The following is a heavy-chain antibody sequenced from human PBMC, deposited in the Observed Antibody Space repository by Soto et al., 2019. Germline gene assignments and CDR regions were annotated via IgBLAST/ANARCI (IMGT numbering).Heavy chain of an antibody. D-gene: IGHD4-17*01. CDR1: GASINAYY. CDR2: MYSRGRT. J-gene: IGHJ5*02. V-gene: IGHV4-59*03. Sequence: QVQLQESGPGLVKPSETLALTCTVSGASINAYYWSCIRQPPGKGLEWIGYMYSRGRTNHNPSLKSRVTMSVETSKNKFSLKVNSVTAADTAVYYCARMHDYGDDGRWFAPWGQGTLVTVSS. CDR3: ARMHDYGDDGRWFAP.